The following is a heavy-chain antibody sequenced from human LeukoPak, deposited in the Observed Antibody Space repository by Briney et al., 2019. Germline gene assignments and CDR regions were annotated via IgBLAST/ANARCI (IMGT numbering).Heavy chain of an antibody. CDR2: IYYSGTT. CDR3: ARRRGNYGGNLRAFDY. D-gene: IGHD4-23*01. J-gene: IGHJ4*02. V-gene: IGHV4-39*01. Sequence: SETLSLTCTVSGGSISSSSYYWGWIRQPPGKGLEWIGSIYYSGTTYYNPSLKSRVTISVDTSKNQFSLKLSSVTAADTAVYYCARRRGNYGGNLRAFDYWGQGTLVTVSS. CDR1: GGSISSSSYY.